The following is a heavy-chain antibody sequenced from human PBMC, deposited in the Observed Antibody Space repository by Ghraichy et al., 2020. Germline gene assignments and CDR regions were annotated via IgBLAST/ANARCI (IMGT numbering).Heavy chain of an antibody. CDR3: AREHVAVQQLRATLNYYYYGMDV. CDR1: GFTVSNNY. J-gene: IGHJ6*02. D-gene: IGHD6-13*01. Sequence: GGSLRLSCAASGFTVSNNYMSWVRQAPGKGLEWVSIIYSGGSTDYADSVKGRFTTSRDNSKNTLYLQMDSLRAEDTGVYYCAREHVAVQQLRATLNYYYYGMDVWGQGTTVTVSS. V-gene: IGHV3-66*01. CDR2: IYSGGST.